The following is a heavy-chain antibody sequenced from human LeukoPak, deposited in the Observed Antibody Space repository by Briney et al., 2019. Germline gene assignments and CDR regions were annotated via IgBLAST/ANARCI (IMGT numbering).Heavy chain of an antibody. Sequence: PGGSLRLSCAASGFTFSSYGMHWVRQAPGKGLEWVAVIWYGGSNKYYADSVKGRFTISRDNSKNTLYLQMNSLRAEDTAVYYCARDRRSTSKQQRHHYGMDVWGKGTTVTVSS. J-gene: IGHJ6*04. CDR2: IWYGGSNK. D-gene: IGHD6-13*01. CDR3: ARDRRSTSKQQRHHYGMDV. V-gene: IGHV3-33*01. CDR1: GFTFSSYG.